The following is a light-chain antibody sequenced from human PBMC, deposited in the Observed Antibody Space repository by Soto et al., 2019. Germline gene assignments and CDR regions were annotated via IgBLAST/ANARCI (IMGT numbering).Light chain of an antibody. Sequence: QSALTQPASVSGSPGQSITISCTGTSSDVGSYIYVSWYQHHPGKAPKLMIYDVSNRPSGVSNRFSGSKSGNTASLTISGRQAEDEAEYYCVSYTTFSSYVFGTGTKVTVL. J-gene: IGLJ1*01. CDR1: SSDVGSYIY. CDR3: VSYTTFSSYV. V-gene: IGLV2-14*01. CDR2: DVS.